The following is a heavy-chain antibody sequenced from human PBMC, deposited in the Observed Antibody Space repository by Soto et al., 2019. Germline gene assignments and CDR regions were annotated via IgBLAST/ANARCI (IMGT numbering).Heavy chain of an antibody. CDR3: VRTSLVVAAATREDY. CDR2: INSDGSST. CDR1: GFXXXXXW. V-gene: IGHV3-74*01. J-gene: IGHJ4*02. D-gene: IGHD2-15*01. Sequence: EVQLVESGGGLVXPGGSLXLSCAASGFXXXXXWMHXXXQAPGKGLVWVSRINSDGSSTSYADSVKGRFTISRDNAKNTLYLQMNSLRAEDTAVYYCVRTSLVVAAATREDYWGQGTLVTVSS.